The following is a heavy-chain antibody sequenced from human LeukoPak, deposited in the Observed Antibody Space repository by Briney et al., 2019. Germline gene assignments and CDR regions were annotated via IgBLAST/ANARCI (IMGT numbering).Heavy chain of an antibody. V-gene: IGHV1-69*10. CDR1: GGTFSSYA. CDR3: ARAKVGHSNFYFDY. J-gene: IGHJ4*02. Sequence: SVKVSCKASGGTFSSYAISWVRQAPGQGLEWMGGIIPILGTANYAQKFQGRVTITADKSTSTAYMELSSLRSEDTAVYYCARAKVGHSNFYFDYWGQGTLVTVSS. D-gene: IGHD4-11*01. CDR2: IIPILGTA.